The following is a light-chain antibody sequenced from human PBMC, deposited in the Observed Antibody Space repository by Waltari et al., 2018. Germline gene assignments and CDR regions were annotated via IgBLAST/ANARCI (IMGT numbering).Light chain of an antibody. CDR1: QSLVHSGGDTY. CDR2: KVS. CDR3: MQATHWPGT. Sequence: DVVMTQSPLSLPVTLGQPASTSCRSRQSLVHSGGDTYLNWFQQRPGQPPRRLIYKVSNRDSGVPDRFSGSGSGTDFTLKISRVEAEDVAVYYCMQATHWPGTFGQGTKVEIK. J-gene: IGKJ1*01. V-gene: IGKV2-30*02.